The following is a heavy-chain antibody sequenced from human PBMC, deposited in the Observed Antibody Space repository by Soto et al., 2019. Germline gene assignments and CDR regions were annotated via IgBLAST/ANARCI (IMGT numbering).Heavy chain of an antibody. V-gene: IGHV4-31*03. CDR3: ARGFGGYCSSTSCYRGYGMDV. J-gene: IGHJ6*02. CDR2: IFNSGSA. CDR1: GVVTFSGSYY. Sequence: SETLSLTCSVSGVVTFSGSYYWSWIRQRPGKGLECLGYIFNSGSAYYNPSLRSRVTISIDTSKDEFSLTLSSVTAADTAVYYCARGFGGYCSSTSCYRGYGMDVWGQGTTVTVSS. D-gene: IGHD2-2*01.